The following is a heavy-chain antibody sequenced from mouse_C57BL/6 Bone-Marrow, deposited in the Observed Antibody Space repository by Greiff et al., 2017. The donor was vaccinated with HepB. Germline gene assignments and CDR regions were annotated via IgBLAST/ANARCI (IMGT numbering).Heavy chain of an antibody. CDR1: GFTFSDYG. V-gene: IGHV5-17*01. Sequence: EVHLVESGGGLVKPGGSLKLSCAASGFTFSDYGMHWVRQAPEKGLEWVAYISSGSSTIYYADTVKGRFTISRDNAKNTLFLQMTSLRSEDTAMYYCAGGYYGSSPYWYFDVWGTGTTVTVSS. D-gene: IGHD1-1*01. J-gene: IGHJ1*03. CDR2: ISSGSSTI. CDR3: AGGYYGSSPYWYFDV.